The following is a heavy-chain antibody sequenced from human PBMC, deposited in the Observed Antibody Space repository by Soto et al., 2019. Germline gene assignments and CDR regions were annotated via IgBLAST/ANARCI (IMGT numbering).Heavy chain of an antibody. D-gene: IGHD6-6*01. J-gene: IGHJ6*03. Sequence: GGSLRLSCAASGFTFSSYSMNWVRQAPGKGLEWVSYISSSSSTIYYADSVKGRFTISRDNAKNSLYLQMNSLRAEDTAVYYCAREAYIAARPGRTDYYYYMDVWGKGTTVTVSS. V-gene: IGHV3-48*01. CDR3: AREAYIAARPGRTDYYYYMDV. CDR2: ISSSSSTI. CDR1: GFTFSSYS.